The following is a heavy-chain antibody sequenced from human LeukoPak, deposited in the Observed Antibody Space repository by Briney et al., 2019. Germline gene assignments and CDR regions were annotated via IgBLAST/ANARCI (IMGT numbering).Heavy chain of an antibody. D-gene: IGHD3-3*01. CDR1: GGSISSYY. Sequence: SETLSLTCTVSGGSISSYYWSWIRQPPGKGLEWIGYIYYSGSTNYNPSLKSRVTISVDTSKNQFSLKLSSVTAADTAVYYCARHEILNYDFWSGLIDYWGQGTLVTVSS. J-gene: IGHJ4*02. V-gene: IGHV4-59*08. CDR2: IYYSGST. CDR3: ARHEILNYDFWSGLIDY.